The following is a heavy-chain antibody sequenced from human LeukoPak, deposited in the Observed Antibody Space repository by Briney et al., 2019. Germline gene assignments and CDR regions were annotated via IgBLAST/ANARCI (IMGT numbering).Heavy chain of an antibody. V-gene: IGHV1-2*02. CDR1: GYTFTGYY. J-gene: IGHJ4*02. Sequence: ASVKVSCKASGYTFTGYYMHWVRQAPGQGLEWMGWINPNSGGTNYAQKFRGRVTMTTDTSTSTAYMELRSLRSDDTAVYYCARASAQWSDYWGQGTLVTVSS. CDR2: INPNSGGT. D-gene: IGHD2-15*01. CDR3: ARASAQWSDY.